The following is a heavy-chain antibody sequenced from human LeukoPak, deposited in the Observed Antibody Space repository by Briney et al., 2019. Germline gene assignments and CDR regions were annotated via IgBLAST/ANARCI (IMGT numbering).Heavy chain of an antibody. Sequence: GGSLRLSRAASGFTFSSYAMTWVRQAPGKGLEWVSATSGTGERTYYADSVKGRFTISRDNSKNTLYLQMSSLRAEDTAVYYCARRDGYNSGACDYWGQGTLATVSS. J-gene: IGHJ4*02. CDR1: GFTFSSYA. V-gene: IGHV3-23*01. CDR3: ARRDGYNSGACDY. D-gene: IGHD5-24*01. CDR2: TSGTGERT.